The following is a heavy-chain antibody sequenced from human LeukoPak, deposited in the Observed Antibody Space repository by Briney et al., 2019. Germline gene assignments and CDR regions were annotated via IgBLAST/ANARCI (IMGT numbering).Heavy chain of an antibody. CDR3: VSLSADALDV. Sequence: ASVKVSCKASGYTFTSYGISWVRQAPGQGLEWMGWINPSSGGTNYALRFQGRVTMTRDTSISTAYMELNRLRSDDTAVYYCVSLSADALDVWGQGTKVTVSS. CDR1: GYTFTSYG. V-gene: IGHV1-2*02. CDR2: INPSSGGT. J-gene: IGHJ3*01.